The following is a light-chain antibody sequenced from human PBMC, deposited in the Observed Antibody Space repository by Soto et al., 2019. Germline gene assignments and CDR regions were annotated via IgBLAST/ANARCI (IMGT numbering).Light chain of an antibody. J-gene: IGKJ3*01. CDR3: QQYDTLFT. CDR2: DAS. V-gene: IGKV1-33*01. CDR1: QDISNY. Sequence: DIQMTQSPSSLSASVGDRVTITCQASQDISNYLNWYQQKPGQAPKLLIYDASNLETGVPSRFSGSGSGTDFTFTISILQPEDIATYYCQQYDTLFTFGPGTKVDIK.